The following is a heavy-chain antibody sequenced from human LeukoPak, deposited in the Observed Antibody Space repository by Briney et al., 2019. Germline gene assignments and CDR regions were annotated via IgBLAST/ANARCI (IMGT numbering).Heavy chain of an antibody. CDR2: IIPIFGAT. J-gene: IGHJ5*02. V-gene: IGHV1-69*05. CDR3: ARVDSMVSTLGPIDT. D-gene: IGHD5/OR15-5a*01. CDR1: GGTFNSYG. Sequence: SVKVSCKASGGTFNSYGFSWVRQAPGQGLEWMGGIIPIFGATKYGQRFQGRITITTDESTSTSYMELSSLRSEDTAVYYCARVDSMVSTLGPIDTWGQGTLVTVSS.